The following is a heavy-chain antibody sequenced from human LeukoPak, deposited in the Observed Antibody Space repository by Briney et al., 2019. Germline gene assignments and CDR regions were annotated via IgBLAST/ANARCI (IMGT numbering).Heavy chain of an antibody. Sequence: SETLSLTCAVYGGSFSGYYWSWIRQPPGKGLEWIGEINHSGSANYNPSLKSRVTISVDTSKSQFSLKLSSVTAADTAVYYCARGVWGDSNWFDPWGQGTLVTVSS. CDR2: INHSGSA. CDR3: ARGVWGDSNWFDP. CDR1: GGSFSGYY. D-gene: IGHD3-16*01. J-gene: IGHJ5*02. V-gene: IGHV4-34*01.